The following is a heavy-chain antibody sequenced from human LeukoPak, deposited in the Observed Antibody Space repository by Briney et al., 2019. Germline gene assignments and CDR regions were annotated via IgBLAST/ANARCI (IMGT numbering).Heavy chain of an antibody. V-gene: IGHV3-21*04. CDR3: ARVGYSGYDYRGFFDY. Sequence: PGGSLRLSCAASGFTFSTYSMNWVRQAPGKGLEWVSSISSGSSYIYYADSVKGRFTISRDNAKNTLYLQMDSLRAEDTAVYYCARVGYSGYDYRGFFDYWGQGTLVTVSS. J-gene: IGHJ4*02. D-gene: IGHD5-12*01. CDR2: ISSGSSYI. CDR1: GFTFSTYS.